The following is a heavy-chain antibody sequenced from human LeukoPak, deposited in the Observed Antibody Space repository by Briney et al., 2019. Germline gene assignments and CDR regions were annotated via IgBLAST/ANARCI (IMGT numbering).Heavy chain of an antibody. CDR3: ARETSRGYYLYFDY. D-gene: IGHD3-22*01. CDR1: GGTFSSYA. J-gene: IGHJ4*02. Sequence: GASVKVSCKASGGTFSSYAISWVRQAPGQGLEWMGRIIPILGIANYAQKFQGRVTITADKSTSTAYMELSSLRSEDTAVYYCARETSRGYYLYFDYWGQGTLVTVSS. CDR2: IIPILGIA. V-gene: IGHV1-69*04.